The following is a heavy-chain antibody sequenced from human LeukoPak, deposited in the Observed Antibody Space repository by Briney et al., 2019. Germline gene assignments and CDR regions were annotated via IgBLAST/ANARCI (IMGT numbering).Heavy chain of an antibody. CDR3: AKGSLRYFDWLLNNWFDP. J-gene: IGHJ5*02. Sequence: GGSLRLSCAASGFNFDDYATHWVRQAPGKGLEWVSGISFNSGSMGYADSVRGRFTISRDNAKNSLYLQMNSLRAEDTALYYCAKGSLRYFDWLLNNWFDPWGQGTLVTVSS. D-gene: IGHD3-9*01. CDR2: ISFNSGSM. V-gene: IGHV3-9*01. CDR1: GFNFDDYA.